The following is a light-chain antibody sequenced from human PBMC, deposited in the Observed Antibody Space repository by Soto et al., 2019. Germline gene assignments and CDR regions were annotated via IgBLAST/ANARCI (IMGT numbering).Light chain of an antibody. CDR1: QSISSW. CDR2: DAS. V-gene: IGKV1-5*01. Sequence: DIHMTQSPSTLSASVGGRVTITCRASQSISSWLAWYQEKPGRAPKLLIYDASTLESGVPSRFSGSGSGAEFTLTISSLQPDDFATYYCQQYNSYPKTFGQGTKVDIK. J-gene: IGKJ1*01. CDR3: QQYNSYPKT.